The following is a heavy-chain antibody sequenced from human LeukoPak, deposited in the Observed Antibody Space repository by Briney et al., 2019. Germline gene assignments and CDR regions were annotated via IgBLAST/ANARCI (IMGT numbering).Heavy chain of an antibody. J-gene: IGHJ4*02. CDR3: AKDLMGLPYCSGGSCYRNTFDY. V-gene: IGHV3-23*01. D-gene: IGHD2-15*01. Sequence: GGSLGLSCAASGFTFSSYAMSWVRQAPGKGLEWVSAISGSGGSTYYADSVKGRFTISRDNSKNTLYLQMNSLRAEDTAVYYCAKDLMGLPYCSGGSCYRNTFDYWGQGTLVTVSS. CDR1: GFTFSSYA. CDR2: ISGSGGST.